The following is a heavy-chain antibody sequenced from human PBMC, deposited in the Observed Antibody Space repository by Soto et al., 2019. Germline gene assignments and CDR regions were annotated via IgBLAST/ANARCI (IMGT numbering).Heavy chain of an antibody. D-gene: IGHD2-2*01. Sequence: QVHLVQSGAEVKKPGASVKVSCKASGYTFTNYGISWVRQAPGQGLEWMGWISTYDGDTNYAQKVHDRVTMTTDTSTSTVYMELRSLRSDDTAVYYCASVWFCIGINCHETFEIWGQGTMVTVSS. V-gene: IGHV1-18*01. J-gene: IGHJ3*02. CDR3: ASVWFCIGINCHETFEI. CDR1: GYTFTNYG. CDR2: ISTYDGDT.